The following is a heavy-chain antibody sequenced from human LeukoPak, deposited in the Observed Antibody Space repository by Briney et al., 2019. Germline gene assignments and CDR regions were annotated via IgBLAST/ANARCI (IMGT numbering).Heavy chain of an antibody. J-gene: IGHJ4*02. V-gene: IGHV3-48*03. CDR2: ISSGGDTI. D-gene: IGHD2-8*01. Sequence: PGGSLRLSCAASGFSFSSYKMNWVRQAPGKGLEWISSISSGGDTIYYADSVRGRFTISRDNAKTSLHLQMNSLRAEDTAVYYCARDGVYFDYWGQGTLVTVSS. CDR1: GFSFSSYK. CDR3: ARDGVYFDY.